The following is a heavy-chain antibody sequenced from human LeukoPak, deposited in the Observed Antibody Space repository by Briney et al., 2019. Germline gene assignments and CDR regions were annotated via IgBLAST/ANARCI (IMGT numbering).Heavy chain of an antibody. CDR1: GGTFSSYA. CDR2: IIPIFGTA. J-gene: IGHJ5*02. Sequence: ASVKVSCKASGGTFSSYAISWVRQAPGQGLEWMGGIIPIFGTANYAQKFQGRVTMTRDTSTSTVYMELSSLRSEDTAVYYCARGMGSGYYHTYNWFDPWGQGTLVTVSS. V-gene: IGHV1-69*05. CDR3: ARGMGSGYYHTYNWFDP. D-gene: IGHD3-22*01.